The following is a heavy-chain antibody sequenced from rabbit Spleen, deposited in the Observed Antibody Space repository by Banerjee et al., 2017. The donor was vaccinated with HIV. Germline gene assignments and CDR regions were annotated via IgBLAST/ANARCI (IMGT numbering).Heavy chain of an antibody. CDR2: IYGGSGGST. CDR3: ARRDSSDRSNYDVFNL. J-gene: IGHJ4*01. Sequence: QSLEESGGDLVKPGASLTLTCTASGFSFSNSYYLCWVRQTPGKGLECIACIYGGSGGSTWYASWAKGRFTISKTSSTAVTLQLTSLTAADTATYFCARRDSSDRSNYDVFNLWGQGTLVTVS. D-gene: IGHD1-1*01. V-gene: IGHV1S40*01. CDR1: GFSFSNSYY.